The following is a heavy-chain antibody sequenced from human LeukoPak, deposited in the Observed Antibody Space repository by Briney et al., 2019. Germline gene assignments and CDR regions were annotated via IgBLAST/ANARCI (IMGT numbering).Heavy chain of an antibody. CDR1: GWSFTTYW. J-gene: IGHJ3*02. CDR2: IYPGDSDT. Sequence: GESLKISCSGSGWSFTTYWIGWVRQMPGKGLEWMGIIYPGDSDTRYSPSFQGRVSISADKSISTAYLQWSSLKASDTAMYYCARLRPQDAFDIWGQGTMVTVSS. CDR3: ARLRPQDAFDI. V-gene: IGHV5-51*01.